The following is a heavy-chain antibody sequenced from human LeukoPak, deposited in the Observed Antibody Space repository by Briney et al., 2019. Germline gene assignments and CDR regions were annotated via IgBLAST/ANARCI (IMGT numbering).Heavy chain of an antibody. D-gene: IGHD6-13*01. J-gene: IGHJ4*02. CDR3: ATDPGAAAGTSDY. CDR1: GYTLTELS. V-gene: IGHV1-24*01. CDR2: FDPEDGET. Sequence: ASVKVSCKVSGYTLTELSIHWVRQAPGKGLEWMGGFDPEDGETIYAQKFQGRVTMTGDTSTDTAYMELSSLRSEDTAVYYCATDPGAAAGTSDYWGQGTLVTVSS.